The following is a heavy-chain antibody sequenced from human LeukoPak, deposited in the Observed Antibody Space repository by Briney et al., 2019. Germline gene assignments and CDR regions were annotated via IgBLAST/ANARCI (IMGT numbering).Heavy chain of an antibody. J-gene: IGHJ3*02. D-gene: IGHD6-19*01. CDR3: ASAVAVAGPDAFDI. Sequence: GESLKISCKGSGYSFTSHWIGWVRQLPGKGLEWMGIVYPSDSDTRYSPSFQGQVTISADKSIRTAYLQWNSLKASDTAMYYCASAVAVAGPDAFDIWGHGTMVTVSS. CDR2: VYPSDSDT. V-gene: IGHV5-51*01. CDR1: GYSFTSHW.